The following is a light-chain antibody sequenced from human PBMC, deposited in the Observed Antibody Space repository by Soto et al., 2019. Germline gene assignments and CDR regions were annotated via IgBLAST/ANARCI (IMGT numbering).Light chain of an antibody. CDR3: SSYTTSTTVI. V-gene: IGLV2-14*03. CDR1: SSDIGDHNS. Sequence: QSALTQPASVSGSPGQSITISCAGTSSDIGDHNSVSWYLQQPGKAPKLMIYAVSNRPSGVSNRFSGPKSGNTASLTISGLQAEDEADYYCSSYTTSTTVIFGGGTKLTVL. CDR2: AVS. J-gene: IGLJ2*01.